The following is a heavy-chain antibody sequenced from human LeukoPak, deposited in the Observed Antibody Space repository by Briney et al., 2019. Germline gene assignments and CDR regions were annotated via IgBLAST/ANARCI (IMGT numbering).Heavy chain of an antibody. CDR2: IIPIFGTA. Sequence: SVKVSCKASGGTFSSYAISWVRQAPGQGLEWMGRIIPIFGTANYAQKFQGRVTITTDESTSTAYLELSSLRSEDTAVYYRARDLYSSGWYDAFDIWGQGTMVTVSS. J-gene: IGHJ3*02. V-gene: IGHV1-69*05. CDR3: ARDLYSSGWYDAFDI. D-gene: IGHD6-19*01. CDR1: GGTFSSYA.